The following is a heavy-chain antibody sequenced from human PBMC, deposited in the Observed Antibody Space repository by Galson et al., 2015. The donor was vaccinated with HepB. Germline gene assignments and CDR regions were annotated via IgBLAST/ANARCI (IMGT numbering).Heavy chain of an antibody. D-gene: IGHD1-7*01. V-gene: IGHV1-18*01. CDR2: ISAYNGNT. CDR1: GFTFNSYG. CDR3: ARDRSGTTRGEPAY. Sequence: VKVSCKASGFTFNSYGFTWVRQAPGQGLEWLGWISAYNGNTDYAQKFQGRVTMTTDTSTTTAYLDLGSLRSDDTAVYYCARDRSGTTRGEPAYWGQGTLVTVSS. J-gene: IGHJ4*02.